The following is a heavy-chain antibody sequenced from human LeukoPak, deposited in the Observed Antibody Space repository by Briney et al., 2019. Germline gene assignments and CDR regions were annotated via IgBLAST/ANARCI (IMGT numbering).Heavy chain of an antibody. CDR1: GGSISSYY. Sequence: PSETLSLTCTVSGGSISSYYWGWIRQPPGKGLEWIGTIHYSGTTYYNSSLKSRVTISVDTSKNELSLNLNSVTAADTAVYYCARAERQLWLQFPFDYWGQGTLVTVSS. CDR3: ARAERQLWLQFPFDY. J-gene: IGHJ4*02. V-gene: IGHV4-39*07. D-gene: IGHD5-18*01. CDR2: IHYSGTT.